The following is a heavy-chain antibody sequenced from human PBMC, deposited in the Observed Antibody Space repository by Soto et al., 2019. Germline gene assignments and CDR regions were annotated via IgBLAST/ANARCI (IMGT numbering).Heavy chain of an antibody. Sequence: VASVKVSCKASGYTFTSYDINWVRQAPGQGLEWMGWMNPNSGNTGYAQKFQGRVTMTRDTSISTAYLELSSLTSDDTAVYYCAREDIVVVPPSRPFDPWGQGTLVTVSS. J-gene: IGHJ5*02. D-gene: IGHD2-2*01. CDR2: MNPNSGNT. CDR1: GYTFTSYD. V-gene: IGHV1-8*01. CDR3: AREDIVVVPPSRPFDP.